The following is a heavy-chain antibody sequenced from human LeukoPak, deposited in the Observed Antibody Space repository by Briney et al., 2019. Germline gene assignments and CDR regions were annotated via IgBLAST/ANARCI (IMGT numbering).Heavy chain of an antibody. CDR2: IYSGGST. CDR3: ARVSGWSKISY. V-gene: IGHV3-53*01. J-gene: IGHJ4*02. Sequence: GGSLRLSCAASGFTFSSYWMHWVRQAPGKGLEWVSVIYSGGSTYYADSVKGRFTISRDNSKNTLYLQMNSLRAEDTAVYYCARVSGWSKISYWGQGTLVTVSS. D-gene: IGHD6-19*01. CDR1: GFTFSSYW.